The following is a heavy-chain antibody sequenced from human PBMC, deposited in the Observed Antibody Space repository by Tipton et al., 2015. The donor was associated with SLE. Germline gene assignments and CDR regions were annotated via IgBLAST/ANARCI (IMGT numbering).Heavy chain of an antibody. CDR3: ARDGGYSYGSWFDP. J-gene: IGHJ5*02. CDR2: IYYSGST. Sequence: LRLSCTVSGGSISSHHWSWIRQPPGKGLEWIGYIYYSGSTNYNPSLKSRVTISVDTSKNQFSLKLSSVTAADTAVYYCARDGGYSYGSWFDPWGQGTLVTVSS. D-gene: IGHD5-18*01. CDR1: GGSISSHH. V-gene: IGHV4-59*11.